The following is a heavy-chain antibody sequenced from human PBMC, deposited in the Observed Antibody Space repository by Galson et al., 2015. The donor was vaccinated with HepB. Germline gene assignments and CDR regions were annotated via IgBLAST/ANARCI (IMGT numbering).Heavy chain of an antibody. J-gene: IGHJ3*02. D-gene: IGHD2-2*01. Sequence: SVKVSCKASGGSFRSYVFSWVRQTPTQGLEWMGGILPIFGTSVNAQKFQDRVTITADDSSNTVYMEVNSLKSDDTAVYFCARVPPGGYCSRSTCQSGAYDIWGQGTMVFVSS. CDR2: ILPIFGTS. CDR3: ARVPPGGYCSRSTCQSGAYDI. V-gene: IGHV1-69*13. CDR1: GGSFRSYV.